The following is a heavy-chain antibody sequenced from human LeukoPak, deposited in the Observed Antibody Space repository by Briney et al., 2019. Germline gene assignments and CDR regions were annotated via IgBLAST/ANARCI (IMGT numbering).Heavy chain of an antibody. CDR3: ARGPIDYGDSGGDFDY. CDR1: GGTFSSYA. Sequence: ASVKVSCKASGGTFSSYAISWVRQAPGQGLEWMGRIIPILGIANYAQKFQGRVTITADKSTSTAYMELSSLRPEDTAVYYRARGPIDYGDSGGDFDYWGQGTLVTVSS. V-gene: IGHV1-69*04. D-gene: IGHD4-17*01. J-gene: IGHJ4*02. CDR2: IIPILGIA.